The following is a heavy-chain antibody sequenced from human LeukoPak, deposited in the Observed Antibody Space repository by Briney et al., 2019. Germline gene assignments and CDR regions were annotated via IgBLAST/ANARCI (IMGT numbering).Heavy chain of an antibody. J-gene: IGHJ6*02. V-gene: IGHV3-23*01. CDR1: GFTFSSYA. CDR2: ISGSGGST. Sequence: GGSLRLSCAASGFTFSSYAMSWVRQAPGKGLEWVSAISGSGGSTYYADSVKGRFTISRDNSKNTLYLQMNSLRAGDTAVYYCAKDGETYYYGSGSPDYGMDVWGQGTTVTVSS. CDR3: AKDGETYYYGSGSPDYGMDV. D-gene: IGHD3-10*01.